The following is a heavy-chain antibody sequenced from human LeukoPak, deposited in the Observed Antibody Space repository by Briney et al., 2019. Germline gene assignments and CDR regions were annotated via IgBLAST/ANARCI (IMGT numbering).Heavy chain of an antibody. CDR2: MNPNSGNT. Sequence: ASVKVSCKASGYTFTSYDINWVRQATGQGLEWMGWMNPNSGNTGYAQKFQGRVTITRNTSISTAYMELGSLRSEDTAVYYCARTYYDFWSGCYNYNWFDPWGQGTLVTVSS. V-gene: IGHV1-8*03. CDR3: ARTYYDFWSGCYNYNWFDP. J-gene: IGHJ5*02. CDR1: GYTFTSYD. D-gene: IGHD3-3*01.